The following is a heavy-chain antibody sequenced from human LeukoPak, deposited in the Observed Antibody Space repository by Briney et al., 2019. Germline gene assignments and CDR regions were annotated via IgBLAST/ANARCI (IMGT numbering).Heavy chain of an antibody. D-gene: IGHD3-10*01. CDR2: VNNDGSST. CDR3: ARVGYYSSGPFSYFDY. V-gene: IGHV3-74*01. CDR1: GFTFSTYW. J-gene: IGHJ4*02. Sequence: PGGSLRLSCAASGFTFSTYWMHWVRQAPGEGLAWVSRVNNDGSSTTYADSVKGRFTISRDSSENTLYLQMNSLRVEDTAVYYCARVGYYSSGPFSYFDYWGQGTLVTVSS.